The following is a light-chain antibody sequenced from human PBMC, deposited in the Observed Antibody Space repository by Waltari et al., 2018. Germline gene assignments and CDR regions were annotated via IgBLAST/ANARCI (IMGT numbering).Light chain of an antibody. CDR2: KDK. J-gene: IGLJ2*01. Sequence: SYDLTHPPSVSVSPGQTARSTCSGDALPKQYGYWYPQKSCQAPVLMIFKDKERPSGIPERFSGSSSGTTVTLTISGVQAEDEADYYCQSVDSSATYVIFGGGTKLTVL. CDR1: ALPKQY. V-gene: IGLV3-25*03. CDR3: QSVDSSATYVI.